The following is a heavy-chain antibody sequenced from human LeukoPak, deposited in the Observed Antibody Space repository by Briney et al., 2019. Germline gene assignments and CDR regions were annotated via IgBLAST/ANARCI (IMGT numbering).Heavy chain of an antibody. CDR3: AREYYDSSGYYLGPISY. D-gene: IGHD3-22*01. V-gene: IGHV3-30-3*01. CDR1: GFTFSSYA. CDR2: ISYDGSNK. Sequence: GSLRLSCAASGFTFSSYAMHWVRQAPGKGLEWVAVISYDGSNKYYADSVKGRFTISRDNSKNTLYLQMNSLRAEDTAVYYCAREYYDSSGYYLGPISYWGQGTLVTVSS. J-gene: IGHJ4*02.